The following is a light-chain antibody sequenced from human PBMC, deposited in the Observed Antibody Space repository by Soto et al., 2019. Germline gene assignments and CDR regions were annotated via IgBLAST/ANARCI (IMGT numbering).Light chain of an antibody. CDR3: QQYYDWPT. Sequence: EIVLTQSPATLSLSPGERATLSCRASQSVSNNLAWYQKQPDHAPRLLIDGLSIRARGVPARFSVSGSGTEFPLTISSLQSEDFAVYFCQQYYDWPTFGQGTKVDIK. CDR1: QSVSNN. J-gene: IGKJ1*01. CDR2: GLS. V-gene: IGKV3-15*01.